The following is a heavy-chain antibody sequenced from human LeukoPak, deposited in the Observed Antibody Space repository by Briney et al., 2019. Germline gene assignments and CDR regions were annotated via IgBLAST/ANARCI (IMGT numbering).Heavy chain of an antibody. V-gene: IGHV4-34*01. Sequence: SETLSLTCTVYGGSFSGYYWSWIRQPPGKGLEWIGEINHSGSTNYNPSLKSRVTISVDTSKNQFSLKLSSVTAADTAVYYCARWDGDPQSYYFDYWGQGTLVTVSS. CDR2: INHSGST. D-gene: IGHD4-17*01. CDR1: GGSFSGYY. CDR3: ARWDGDPQSYYFDY. J-gene: IGHJ4*02.